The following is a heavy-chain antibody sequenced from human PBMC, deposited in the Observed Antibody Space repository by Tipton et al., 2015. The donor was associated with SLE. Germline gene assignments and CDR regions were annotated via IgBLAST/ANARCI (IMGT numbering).Heavy chain of an antibody. D-gene: IGHD2-15*01. J-gene: IGHJ4*02. V-gene: IGHV4-59*12. CDR2: FFYSGNT. Sequence: GLVKPSETLSLTCTVSGGSMNNYYWNWIRQPPGKGLEWIGYFFYSGNTNYNPSLNSRVTISLDTSKNQFSLQLSSVTAADTAVYYCATKERCRGGSCYHYWGQGTLVTVSS. CDR1: GGSMNNYY. CDR3: ATKERCRGGSCYHY.